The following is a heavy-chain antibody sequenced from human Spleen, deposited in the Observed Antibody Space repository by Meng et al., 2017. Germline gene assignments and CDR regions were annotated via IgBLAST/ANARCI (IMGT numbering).Heavy chain of an antibody. CDR2: IYQSGST. J-gene: IGHJ5*02. CDR1: GYSITGSYN. Sequence: GSLRLSCAVSGYSITGSYNWGWIRQSPGKGLEWIGSIYQSGSTYYNPSLKSRVTMSADTSKNQFSLKLTSVTAADTAVYYCVRNEGYSFGAWGQGTLVTVSS. V-gene: IGHV4-38-2*01. CDR3: VRNEGYSFGA. D-gene: IGHD2-21*01.